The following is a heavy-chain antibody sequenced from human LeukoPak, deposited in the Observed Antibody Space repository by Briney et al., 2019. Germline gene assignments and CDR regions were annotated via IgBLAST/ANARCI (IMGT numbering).Heavy chain of an antibody. V-gene: IGHV4-59*01. CDR1: GFTFSDYY. CDR2: IYYSGST. Sequence: GSLRLSCAASGFTFSDYYMSWIRQPPGKGLEWIGYIYYSGSTNYNPSLKSRVTISVDTSKNQFSLKLSSVTAADTAVYYCARESWGALLYWGQGTLVTVSS. CDR3: ARESWGALLY. D-gene: IGHD4/OR15-4a*01. J-gene: IGHJ4*02.